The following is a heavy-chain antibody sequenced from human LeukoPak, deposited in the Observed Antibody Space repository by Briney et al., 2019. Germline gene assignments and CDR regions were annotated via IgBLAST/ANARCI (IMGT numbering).Heavy chain of an antibody. CDR1: GFTFSSYA. D-gene: IGHD3-22*01. J-gene: IGHJ4*02. V-gene: IGHV1-69*01. Sequence: PGGSLRLSCAASGFTFSSYAISWVRQAPGQGLEWMGGIIPIFGTANYAQKFQGRVTITADESTSTAYMELSSLRSEDTAVYYCARDTFPGIYYDSSGYFDYWGQGTLVTVSS. CDR3: ARDTFPGIYYDSSGYFDY. CDR2: IIPIFGTA.